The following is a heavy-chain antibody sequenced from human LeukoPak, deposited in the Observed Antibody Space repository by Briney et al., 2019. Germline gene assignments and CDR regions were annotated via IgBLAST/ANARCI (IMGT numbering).Heavy chain of an antibody. CDR1: GFTISSYA. CDR3: TKTATGTTSNGH. V-gene: IGHV3-23*01. J-gene: IGHJ4*02. Sequence: PGGSLRLSCAASGFTISSYAMSWVRQAPGKGLEWVSAISGSGGSTYYADSVKGRFTISRDNSKNTLYLQMNSLRAEDTAVYYCTKTATGTTSNGHWGQGILVTVSS. D-gene: IGHD1-1*01. CDR2: ISGSGGST.